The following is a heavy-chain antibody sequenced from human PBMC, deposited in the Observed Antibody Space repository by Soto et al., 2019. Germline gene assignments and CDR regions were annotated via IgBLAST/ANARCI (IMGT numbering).Heavy chain of an antibody. Sequence: QVQLQESGPGLVKPSQTLSLTCTVSGGSISSGGYYWSWIRQHPGKGLEWNGYIYYSGSTYYNPSLKSRVTISVDTSKNQFSLKLSSVTAADTAVYYCARWRVGGYMVRGERGFDYWGQGTLVTVSS. CDR2: IYYSGST. V-gene: IGHV4-31*03. J-gene: IGHJ4*02. D-gene: IGHD3-10*01. CDR1: GGSISSGGYY. CDR3: ARWRVGGYMVRGERGFDY.